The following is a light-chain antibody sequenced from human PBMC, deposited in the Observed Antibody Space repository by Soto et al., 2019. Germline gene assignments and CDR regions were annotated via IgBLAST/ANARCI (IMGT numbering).Light chain of an antibody. V-gene: IGKV1-5*03. CDR3: HQYHSSST. CDR2: KAS. Sequence: DIQMTQSPSTLSAAVGDRVTITCRASQNINRWLAWYQQKQGKAHKLLIYKASTLERGVPSRFRDSGSETEFTLTISSLQLDDFATYYCHQYHSSSTFGGGTTVDIK. CDR1: QNINRW. J-gene: IGKJ4*01.